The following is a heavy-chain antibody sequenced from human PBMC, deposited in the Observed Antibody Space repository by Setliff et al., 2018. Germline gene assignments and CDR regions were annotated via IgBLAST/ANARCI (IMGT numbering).Heavy chain of an antibody. CDR2: AHQSGTT. D-gene: IGHD1-26*01. V-gene: IGHV4-38-2*01. CDR3: ARQPTGTYQWTFDS. Sequence: SETLSLTCAVSDYSITNNYYWGWIRQAPGKGLEWIGTAHQSGTTSYNPSLKGRVTMSVDTSKSQFSLKLNSVTATDTAVYYCARQPTGTYQWTFDSWGQGTLVTVSS. CDR1: DYSITNNYY. J-gene: IGHJ4*02.